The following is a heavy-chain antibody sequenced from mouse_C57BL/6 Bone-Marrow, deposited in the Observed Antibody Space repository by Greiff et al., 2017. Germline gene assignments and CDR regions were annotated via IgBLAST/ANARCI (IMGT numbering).Heavy chain of an antibody. CDR2: IYPGDGDT. CDR1: GYAFSSSW. V-gene: IGHV1-82*01. CDR3: AVGRGYFDY. Sequence: QVQLQQSGPELVKPGASVKISCKASGYAFSSSWMNWVKQRPGKGLEWIGRIYPGDGDTNYNGKFKGKATLTADNSSSTAYMQLSSLTSEDSAVYFCAVGRGYFDYWGQGTTLTVSS. J-gene: IGHJ2*01.